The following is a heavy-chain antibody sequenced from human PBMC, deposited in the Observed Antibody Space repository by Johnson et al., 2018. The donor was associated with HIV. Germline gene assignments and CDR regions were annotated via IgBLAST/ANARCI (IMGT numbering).Heavy chain of an antibody. V-gene: IGHV3-30*03. J-gene: IGHJ3*01. CDR3: ARDLPGIYDAFDL. Sequence: QVQLVESGGGVVQPGRSLRLSCAASGFTFSSYGIHWVRQAPGKGLEWVAVISYDGSNKYYADSVKGRFTISRDNSKNILYLQMQSLRTEDTAYYYCARDLPGIYDAFDLWGQGTKVTISS. D-gene: IGHD1-26*01. CDR2: ISYDGSNK. CDR1: GFTFSSYG.